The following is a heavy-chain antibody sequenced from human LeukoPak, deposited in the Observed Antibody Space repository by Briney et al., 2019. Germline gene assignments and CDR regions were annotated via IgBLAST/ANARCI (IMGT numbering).Heavy chain of an antibody. CDR2: ISSSGSTI. D-gene: IGHD3-22*01. J-gene: IGHJ3*02. CDR3: ARVWRYYDSSGYYYLSAFDI. Sequence: GGSLRLSCAASGFTFSDYYMSWIRQAPGKGLEWVSYISSSGSTIYYADSVKGRFTISRDNAKNSLYLQMNSLRAEDTAVYYCARVWRYYDSSGYYYLSAFDIWGQGTMVTVSS. V-gene: IGHV3-11*01. CDR1: GFTFSDYY.